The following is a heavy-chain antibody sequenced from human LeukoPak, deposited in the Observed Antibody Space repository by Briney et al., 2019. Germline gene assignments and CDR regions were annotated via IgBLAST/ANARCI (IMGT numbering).Heavy chain of an antibody. CDR2: ISSSSLYI. Sequence: GGSLRLSCAASGFTFSSYGMHWVRQAPGKGLEWVSSISSSSLYIYYADSVKGRFTISRDNAKNSLYLQMNSLRAEDTALYYCARGVGLIVATSLDYWGQGTLVTVSS. CDR1: GFTFSSYG. D-gene: IGHD5-12*01. CDR3: ARGVGLIVATSLDY. J-gene: IGHJ4*02. V-gene: IGHV3-21*04.